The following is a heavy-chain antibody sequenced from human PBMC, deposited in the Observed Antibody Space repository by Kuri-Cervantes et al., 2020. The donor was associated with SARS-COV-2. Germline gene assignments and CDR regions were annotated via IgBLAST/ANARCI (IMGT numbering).Heavy chain of an antibody. CDR2: ISYDGSNK. Sequence: GGSLRLSCAASGFTFSSYAMHRVRQAPGKGLEWVAVISYDGSNKYYADSVKGRFTISRDNSKNTLYLQMNSLRAEDTAVYYCAKPEAAGPFYYGMDVWGQGTTVTVSS. D-gene: IGHD6-13*01. V-gene: IGHV3-30-3*02. CDR1: GFTFSSYA. CDR3: AKPEAAGPFYYGMDV. J-gene: IGHJ6*02.